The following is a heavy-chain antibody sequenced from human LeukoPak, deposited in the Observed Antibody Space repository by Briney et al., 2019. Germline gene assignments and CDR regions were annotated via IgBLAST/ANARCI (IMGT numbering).Heavy chain of an antibody. CDR3: ARVGDMEAFDI. CDR2: MWLDGSNK. J-gene: IGHJ3*02. D-gene: IGHD3-16*01. CDR1: GFTSSSYS. Sequence: GGSLRVSCAASGFTSSSYSMNWVRRAPGKGLEWVTLMWLDGSNKYYAHSVKGRFTISRDNSKNTVSLQMNSPRGEDTAVYYCARVGDMEAFDIWGQGTRVTVSS. V-gene: IGHV3-33*08.